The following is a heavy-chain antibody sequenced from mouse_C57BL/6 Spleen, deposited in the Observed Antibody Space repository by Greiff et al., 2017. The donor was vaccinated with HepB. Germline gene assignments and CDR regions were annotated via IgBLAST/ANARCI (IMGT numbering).Heavy chain of an antibody. D-gene: IGHD1-1*02. J-gene: IGHJ4*01. CDR3: AILWSHYAMDY. CDR2: INPNYGTT. CDR1: GYSLNDYK. Sequence: VQLQQSGPELVKPGASVKISCKASGYSLNDYKMNWVKQSNGKSLEWIGVINPNYGTTSYNQKFKGKATLTVDKSSSTAYMQLNSLTSEDSAVYYCAILWSHYAMDYWGQGTSVTVSS. V-gene: IGHV1-39*01.